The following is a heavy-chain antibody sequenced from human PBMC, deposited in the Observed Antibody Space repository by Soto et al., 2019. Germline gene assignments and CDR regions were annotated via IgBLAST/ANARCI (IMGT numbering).Heavy chain of an antibody. V-gene: IGHV4-31*03. CDR3: AKGVRGVPNWFDP. J-gene: IGHJ5*02. CDR2: IYYRGGT. CDR1: GGSISNSANH. Sequence: QVQLQESGPGLVRPSQTLSLSCTVSGGSISNSANHWSWIRQHPGAGLEWIGYIYYRGGTYYSPSLKGRVTMSIDASKNQFSRKLSSVTAADTAVYYCAKGVRGVPNWFDPWGQGTLVTVSS. D-gene: IGHD3-10*01.